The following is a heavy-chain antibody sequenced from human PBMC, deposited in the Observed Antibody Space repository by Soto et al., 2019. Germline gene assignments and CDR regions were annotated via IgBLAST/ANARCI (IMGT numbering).Heavy chain of an antibody. D-gene: IGHD2-2*02. V-gene: IGHV3-21*01. CDR2: ISSSSSDI. CDR1: GFTFSGYS. J-gene: IGHJ6*02. Sequence: GGSLRLSCAASGFTFSGYSMTWVRQAPGKGLEWVSSISSSSSDIYYADSVKGRFTISRDNAKNSLYLQMNSLRAEDTAVYYCARDDCGSTSCYRMDVWGQGTTVTGLL. CDR3: ARDDCGSTSCYRMDV.